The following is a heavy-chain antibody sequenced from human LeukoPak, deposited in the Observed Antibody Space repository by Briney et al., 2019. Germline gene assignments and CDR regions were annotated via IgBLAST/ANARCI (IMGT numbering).Heavy chain of an antibody. J-gene: IGHJ5*02. V-gene: IGHV4-34*01. D-gene: IGHD4-17*01. CDR1: GGSFSGCY. CDR3: ARASATVTTVGWFDP. CDR2: INHSGST. Sequence: PSETLSLTCAVYGGSFSGCYWSWIRQPPGKGLEWIGEINHSGSTNYNPSLKSRVTISVDTSKNQFSLKLSSVTAADTAVYYCARASATVTTVGWFDPWGQGTLVTVSS.